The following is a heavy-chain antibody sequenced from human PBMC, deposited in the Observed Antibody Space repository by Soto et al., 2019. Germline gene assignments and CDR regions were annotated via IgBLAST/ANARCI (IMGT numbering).Heavy chain of an antibody. CDR1: GGSIRSNHW. V-gene: IGHV4-4*02. CDR2: ILDIRHT. Sequence: QVQLQESGPGLVKPSGTLTLTCVVSGGSIRSNHWWSWVRQTPGKGLDWIGEILDIRHTNYNPSLAGRVTISLDQSKNQFSLKLTSMSAADTVVFYCARREYGMDVWGQGTTVTVSS. CDR3: ARREYGMDV. J-gene: IGHJ6*02.